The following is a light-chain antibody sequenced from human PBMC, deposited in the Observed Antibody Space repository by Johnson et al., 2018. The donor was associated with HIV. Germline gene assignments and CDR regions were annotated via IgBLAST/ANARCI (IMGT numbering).Light chain of an antibody. V-gene: IGLV1-51*01. CDR1: SSNIGNNY. CDR3: GTWDSSLSALYV. J-gene: IGLJ1*01. Sequence: QSVLTQPPSVSAAPGQKVTISCSGSSSNIGNNYVSWYQQLPGTAPKLLIYDNNKRPSGIPDRFSGSKSGTSATLGLTGLQTVDEADYYCGTWDSSLSALYVFGTGTKVTVL. CDR2: DNN.